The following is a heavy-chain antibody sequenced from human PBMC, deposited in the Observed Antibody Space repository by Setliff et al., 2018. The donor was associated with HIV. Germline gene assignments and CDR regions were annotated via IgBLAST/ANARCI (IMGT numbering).Heavy chain of an antibody. V-gene: IGHV4-34*01. CDR2: IDQSGST. Sequence: PSETLSLTCAVYGGSFSGYSWTWIRQPPGKGLEWIGEIDQSGSTNYNPSLKSRVTMSLDTSKNHFSLRLTSVTAADTAVYYCARAQHHVLKYYYWGQGTLVTVSS. CDR1: GGSFSGYS. D-gene: IGHD3-10*01. J-gene: IGHJ4*01. CDR3: ARAQHHVLKYYY.